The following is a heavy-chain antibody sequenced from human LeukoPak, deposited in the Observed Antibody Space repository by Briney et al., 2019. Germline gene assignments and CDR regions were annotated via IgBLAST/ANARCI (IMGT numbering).Heavy chain of an antibody. CDR3: ARGFKYYYGSGSHLEYYYGMDV. CDR1: GYTFTGYY. J-gene: IGHJ6*04. Sequence: ASVKVSCKASGYTFTGYYMHWVRQAPGRGLEWMGWINPNSGGTNYAQKFQGWVTMTRDTSISTAYMELSRPRSDDTAVYYCARGFKYYYGSGSHLEYYYGMDVWGKGTTVTVSS. CDR2: INPNSGGT. V-gene: IGHV1-2*04. D-gene: IGHD3-10*01.